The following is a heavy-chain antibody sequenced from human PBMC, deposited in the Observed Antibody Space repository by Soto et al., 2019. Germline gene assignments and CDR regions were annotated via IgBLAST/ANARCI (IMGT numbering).Heavy chain of an antibody. V-gene: IGHV4-4*07. D-gene: IGHD3-16*01. J-gene: IGHJ6*02. CDR1: GGSISIYY. CDR3: ARDTSVWVVNYYYYGMDV. CDR2: IYTSGRT. Sequence: SETLSLTCTVSGGSISIYYWSWIRQPAGKVLEWIGRIYTSGRTNYNPSLKSRVTMSVNTSKNQFSLKLGSVTAADTAVYYCARDTSVWVVNYYYYGMDVWGQGTTVTVSS.